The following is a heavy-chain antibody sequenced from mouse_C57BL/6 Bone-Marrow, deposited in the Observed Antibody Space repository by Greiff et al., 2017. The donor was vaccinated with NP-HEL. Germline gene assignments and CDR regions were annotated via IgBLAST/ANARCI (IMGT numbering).Heavy chain of an antibody. Sequence: VQLQQSGAELVRPGASVKLSCKASGYTFTDYYINWVKQRPGQGLEWIARIYPGSGNTYYNEKFKGKATLTAEKSSSTAYMQLSSLTSEDSAVYFCARGGGNYFIFDYWGQGTTLTVSS. V-gene: IGHV1-76*01. CDR1: GYTFTDYY. CDR2: IYPGSGNT. D-gene: IGHD2-1*01. CDR3: ARGGGNYFIFDY. J-gene: IGHJ2*01.